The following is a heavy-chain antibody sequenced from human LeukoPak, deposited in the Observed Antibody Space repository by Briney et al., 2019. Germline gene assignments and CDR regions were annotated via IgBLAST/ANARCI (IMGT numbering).Heavy chain of an antibody. CDR3: ARNSGWYGVS. J-gene: IGHJ4*02. CDR1: GFTFSSYG. D-gene: IGHD6-19*01. V-gene: IGHV3-48*01. Sequence: GGSLRLSCAASGFTFSSYGMTWVRQAPGKGLEWVSYISSSSSTIYYADSVKGRFTISRDNSKNTLYLQLSSLRGDDTAVYYCARNSGWYGVSRGQGTLVTVSS. CDR2: ISSSSSTI.